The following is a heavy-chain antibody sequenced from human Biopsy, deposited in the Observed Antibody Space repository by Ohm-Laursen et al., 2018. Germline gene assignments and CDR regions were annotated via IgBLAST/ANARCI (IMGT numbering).Heavy chain of an antibody. J-gene: IGHJ4*02. Sequence: GTLSLTCSVSGGSLSNYYWSWIRQPAGKGLEWIGRIYTSGSSNKNPSLMSRVTMSIDASMNQFSLKLTSVTAADTAVYYCAKARTLDTAIDFDYWGQGTLVTVSS. D-gene: IGHD5-18*01. CDR2: IYTSGSS. CDR1: GGSLSNYY. CDR3: AKARTLDTAIDFDY. V-gene: IGHV4-4*07.